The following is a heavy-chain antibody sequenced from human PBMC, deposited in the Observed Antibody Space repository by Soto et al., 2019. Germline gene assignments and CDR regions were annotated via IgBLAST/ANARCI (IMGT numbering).Heavy chain of an antibody. V-gene: IGHV4-31*03. CDR2: ISYSGIT. J-gene: IGHJ5*02. Sequence: QVQLQESGPGLVKPSQTLSLTCTVSGGSISSVGYYWNWIRQHPGKDLEWVGYISYSGITHHNPSLKSRLVISVDTSKNQFSLKLSSVTAADTAVYYCAREVGYLGTRFDPWGQGTLVTVSS. CDR3: AREVGYLGTRFDP. CDR1: GGSISSVGYY. D-gene: IGHD1-26*01.